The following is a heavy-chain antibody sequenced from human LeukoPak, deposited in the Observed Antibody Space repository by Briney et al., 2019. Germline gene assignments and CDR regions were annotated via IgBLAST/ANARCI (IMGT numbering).Heavy chain of an antibody. D-gene: IGHD3-3*01. CDR3: ARGSRFGVVERDAFDI. J-gene: IGHJ3*02. Sequence: GGSLRLSCAASGFTFSSYSMNWVRQAPGKGLEWVANIKQDGSEKYYVDSVKGRFTISRDNAKNSLYLQVNSLRAEDTAVYYCARGSRFGVVERDAFDIWGQGTMVTVSS. CDR2: IKQDGSEK. CDR1: GFTFSSYS. V-gene: IGHV3-7*01.